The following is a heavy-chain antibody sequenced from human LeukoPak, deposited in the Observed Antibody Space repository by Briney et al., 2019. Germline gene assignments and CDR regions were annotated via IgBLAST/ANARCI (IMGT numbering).Heavy chain of an antibody. V-gene: IGHV3-33*01. CDR3: ARDAGSIVVVTASDYYYYMDV. CDR1: GFTFSNYG. J-gene: IGHJ6*03. Sequence: GGSLRLSCGASGFTFSNYGMHWVRQAPGKGLEWVAVIWYDGSSKNYADSVKGRFTISRDNSKNTLYSQMNSLRVEDTAVYYCARDAGSIVVVTASDYYYYMDVWGKGTTVTVSS. CDR2: IWYDGSSK. D-gene: IGHD2-21*02.